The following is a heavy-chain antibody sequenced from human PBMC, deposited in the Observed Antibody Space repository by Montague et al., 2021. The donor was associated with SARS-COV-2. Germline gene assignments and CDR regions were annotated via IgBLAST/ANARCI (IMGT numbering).Heavy chain of an antibody. V-gene: IGHV4-34*01. Sequence: SETLSLTCAVYGGSFSGYYWNWIRQPPGKGLEWIGEINHSGSTNYNPSLKSRVTISVDTSKNQFSLKLSSVTAADTAVYYCAVRGGALDAFDIWGQGTMVIDSS. J-gene: IGHJ3*02. CDR1: GGSFSGYY. CDR2: INHSGST. CDR3: AVRGGALDAFDI. D-gene: IGHD4-17*01.